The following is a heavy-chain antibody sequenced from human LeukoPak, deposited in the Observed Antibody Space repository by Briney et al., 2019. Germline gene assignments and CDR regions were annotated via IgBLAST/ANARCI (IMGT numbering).Heavy chain of an antibody. D-gene: IGHD4-17*01. CDR3: AIMRSDYALDY. V-gene: IGHV3-23*01. CDR1: GVTFSSYW. CDR2: ISGSGGST. Sequence: GGSLRLSCTAFGVTFSSYWMSWVRQAPGKGLEWVSAISGSGGSTYYADSVKGRFTISRDNSKNTLYLQMNSLRAEDTAVYYCAIMRSDYALDYWGQGTLVTVSS. J-gene: IGHJ4*02.